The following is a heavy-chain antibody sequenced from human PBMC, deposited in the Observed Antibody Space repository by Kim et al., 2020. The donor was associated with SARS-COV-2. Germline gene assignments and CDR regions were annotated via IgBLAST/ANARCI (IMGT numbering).Heavy chain of an antibody. CDR3: ARAEAIFGDYYYYYGMDV. J-gene: IGHJ6*02. V-gene: IGHV3-7*04. D-gene: IGHD3-3*01. Sequence: KGRFNISRDNAKNSLYLQMNSLRAEDTAVYYCARAEAIFGDYYYYYGMDVWGQGTTVTVSS.